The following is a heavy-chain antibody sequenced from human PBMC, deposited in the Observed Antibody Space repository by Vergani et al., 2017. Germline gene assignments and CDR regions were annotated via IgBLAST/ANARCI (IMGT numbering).Heavy chain of an antibody. CDR1: GGSFSGYY. J-gene: IGHJ3*02. V-gene: IGHV4-34*01. CDR2: INHSGST. D-gene: IGHD6-13*01. CDR3: ARGPSSWYGDAFDI. Sequence: QVQLQQWGAGLLKPSETLSLTCAVSGGSFSGYYWSWIRQPPGKGLEWIGEINHSGSTNYNPSLKSRVTISVDTSKNQFSLKLSSVTAADTAVYYCARGPSSWYGDAFDIWGQGTMVTVSS.